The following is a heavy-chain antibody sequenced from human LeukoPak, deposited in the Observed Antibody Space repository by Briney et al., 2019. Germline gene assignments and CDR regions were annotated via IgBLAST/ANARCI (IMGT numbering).Heavy chain of an antibody. V-gene: IGHV4-34*01. CDR1: GGSFSGYY. D-gene: IGHD3-10*01. CDR3: ARRSITMVRGVITTHKNWFDP. CDR2: INHSGST. Sequence: PSETLSLTCTVYGGSFSGYYWSWIRQPPGKGLEWIGEINHSGSTNYNPSLKSRVTISVDTSKDQFSLKLSSVTAADTAVYYCARRSITMVRGVITTHKNWFDPWGQGTLVTVSS. J-gene: IGHJ5*02.